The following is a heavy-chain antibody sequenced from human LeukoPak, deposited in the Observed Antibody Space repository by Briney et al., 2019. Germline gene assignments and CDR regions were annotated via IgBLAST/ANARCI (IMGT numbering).Heavy chain of an antibody. V-gene: IGHV4-4*02. Sequence: SETLSLTCAVSGVSISSSEWWIWVRQPPGQGLEWIGESHRDGGTRYNPSLQTRVTMSIDYSKNQISLEVTSVTAADTAIYYCGKTDIYFNPIDYWGPGSLVTVSS. J-gene: IGHJ4*02. D-gene: IGHD3-9*01. CDR3: GKTDIYFNPIDY. CDR2: SHRDGGT. CDR1: GVSISSSEW.